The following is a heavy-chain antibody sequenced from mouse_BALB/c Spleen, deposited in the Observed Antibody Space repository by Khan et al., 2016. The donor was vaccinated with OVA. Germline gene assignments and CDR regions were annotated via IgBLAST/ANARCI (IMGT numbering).Heavy chain of an antibody. CDR1: GYSFTGYF. CDR2: INPHIGET. J-gene: IGHJ2*01. CDR3: ARIYRSDFDY. V-gene: IGHV1-20*02. D-gene: IGHD1-1*01. Sequence: MQLEESGPELVKPGASVKISCKASGYSFTGYFMNWVMQSHGKSLEWIGRINPHIGETFYNQKFKGKATLTVDESSSTAHMERRSLASEDSAVYYCARIYRSDFDYWGQGTTLTVAS.